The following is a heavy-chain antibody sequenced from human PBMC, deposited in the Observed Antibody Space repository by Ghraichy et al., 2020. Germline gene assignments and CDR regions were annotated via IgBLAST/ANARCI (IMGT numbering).Heavy chain of an antibody. V-gene: IGHV1-3*01. Sequence: ASVKVSCKGSEYMFSNYAIHWVRQAPGQRLEWMGWINADNGNTKYSQKFQGRVSITRDTSASTAYMELSSLRSEDTAVYYCARDSCGTSSCYGVWWYVDLWGRGTLVTVSS. J-gene: IGHJ2*01. CDR2: INADNGNT. CDR1: EYMFSNYA. D-gene: IGHD2-2*01. CDR3: ARDSCGTSSCYGVWWYVDL.